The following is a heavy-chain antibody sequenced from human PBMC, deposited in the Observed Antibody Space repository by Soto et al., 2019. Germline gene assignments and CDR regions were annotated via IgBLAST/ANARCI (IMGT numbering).Heavy chain of an antibody. D-gene: IGHD6-13*01. CDR2: IYPGDSDT. CDR1: GYSFTSYW. CDR3: ARTSAAGKYYDGMDV. Sequence: GESLQISCKGSGYSFTSYWIGCVRQMPGKGLEWMGIIYPGDSDTRYGPSFQGQVTISADKSISTAYLQWSSLKASDTAMYYCARTSAAGKYYDGMDVWGQGTTVTVSS. V-gene: IGHV5-51*01. J-gene: IGHJ6*01.